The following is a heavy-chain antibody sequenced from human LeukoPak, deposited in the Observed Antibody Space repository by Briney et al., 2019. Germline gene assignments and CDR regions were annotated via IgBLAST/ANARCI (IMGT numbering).Heavy chain of an antibody. CDR1: GASFSGYY. CDR2: INDSGTT. J-gene: IGHJ4*02. V-gene: IGHV4-34*01. CDR3: AGGATPGVF. Sequence: SETLSLTRGVYGASFSGYYWTWIRQPPGKGLEWIGEINDSGTTNYIPSLKSRVTMSLDTSKNQFSLKLTSVTAADTAVYYCAGGATPGVFWGQGTLVTVSS. D-gene: IGHD3-10*01.